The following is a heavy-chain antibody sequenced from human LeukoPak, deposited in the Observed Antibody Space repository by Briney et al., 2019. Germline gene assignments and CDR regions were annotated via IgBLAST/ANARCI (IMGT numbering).Heavy chain of an antibody. Sequence: SETLSLTCAVYGGSFSDHSWNWIRQSPGKGLEWMGEVSHGGRTTYNPSLKSRLTISKDTSRRQISLTLPSVTTADTAVYYCARERVLYNGLDVWGQGTTVTVSS. J-gene: IGHJ6*02. CDR1: GGSFSDHS. CDR3: ARERVLYNGLDV. D-gene: IGHD2-15*01. V-gene: IGHV4-34*01. CDR2: VSHGGRT.